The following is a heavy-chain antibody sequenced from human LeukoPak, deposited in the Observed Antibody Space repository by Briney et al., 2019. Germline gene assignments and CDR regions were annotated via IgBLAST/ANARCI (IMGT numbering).Heavy chain of an antibody. V-gene: IGHV5-51*01. CDR2: IYPGDSET. CDR3: ARGASSSGYQNWLDP. Sequence: PGESLKISCKGSGYRFTSYWIGWVRRKPGKGRECMGIIYPGDSETRYSPSFQGQVTISADKSDSTAYLQWSSLKASDTAMYYCARGASSSGYQNWLDPWGQGTLVTVSS. CDR1: GYRFTSYW. J-gene: IGHJ5*02. D-gene: IGHD3-22*01.